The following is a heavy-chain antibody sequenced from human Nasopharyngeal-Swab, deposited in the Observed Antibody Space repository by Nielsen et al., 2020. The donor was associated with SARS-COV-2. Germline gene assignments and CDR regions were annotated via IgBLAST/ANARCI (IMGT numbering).Heavy chain of an antibody. J-gene: IGHJ5*02. CDR2: IDPSDSYT. CDR3: ARHESSYSGSYGSWFDP. D-gene: IGHD1-26*01. CDR1: GYSFTSYW. Sequence: GESLKISCKGSGYSFTSYWISWVRQMPGKGLEWMERIDPSDSYTNYSPSFQGHVTISADKSISTAYLQWSSLKASDTAMYYCARHESSYSGSYGSWFDPWGQGTLVTVSS. V-gene: IGHV5-10-1*01.